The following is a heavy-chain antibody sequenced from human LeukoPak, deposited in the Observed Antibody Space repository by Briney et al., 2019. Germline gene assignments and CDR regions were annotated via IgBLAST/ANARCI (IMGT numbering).Heavy chain of an antibody. CDR3: AGEDIVVVVAEYYFDY. Sequence: GGSLGLSCAASGFTFSSYAMSWVRQAPGKGLEWVSAISGSGGSTYYADSVKGRFTISRDNSKNTLYLQMNSLRAEDTAVYYCAGEDIVVVVAEYYFDYWGQGTLVTVSS. V-gene: IGHV3-23*01. D-gene: IGHD2-15*01. J-gene: IGHJ4*02. CDR2: ISGSGGST. CDR1: GFTFSSYA.